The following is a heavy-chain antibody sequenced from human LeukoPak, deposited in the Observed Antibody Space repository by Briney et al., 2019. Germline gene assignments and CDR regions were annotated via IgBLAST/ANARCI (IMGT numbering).Heavy chain of an antibody. Sequence: SETLSLTCTVSGGSISSYYWSWIRQPAGKGLEWIGRIYTSGSTNYNPSLKSRVTMSVDTSKNQFSLKLSSVTAADTAVYYCARSSTVTTRGYYYYYYGMDVWGQGTTVTVSS. J-gene: IGHJ6*02. CDR2: IYTSGST. V-gene: IGHV4-4*07. CDR1: GGSISSYY. D-gene: IGHD4-17*01. CDR3: ARSSTVTTRGYYYYYYGMDV.